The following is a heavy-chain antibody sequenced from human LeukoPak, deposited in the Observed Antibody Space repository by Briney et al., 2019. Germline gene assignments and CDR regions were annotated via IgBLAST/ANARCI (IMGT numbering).Heavy chain of an antibody. CDR3: ARGQRGVGATTYFDY. J-gene: IGHJ4*02. D-gene: IGHD1-26*01. CDR2: IYYSGST. V-gene: IGHV4-61*08. CDR1: GGSISSGGYY. Sequence: SETLSLTCTVSGGSISSGGYYWSWIRQPPGKGLEWIGYIYYSGSTNYNPSLKSRVTISVDTSKNQFSLKLSSVTAADTAVYYCARGQRGVGATTYFDYWGQGTLVTVSS.